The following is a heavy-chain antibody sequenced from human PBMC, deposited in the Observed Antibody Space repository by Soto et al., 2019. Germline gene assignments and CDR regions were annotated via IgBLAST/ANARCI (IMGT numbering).Heavy chain of an antibody. Sequence: GGSLRLSCAASGFTVSSNYMSWVRQAPGKGLEWVSVIYSGGSTYYADSVKGRFTISRDNSKNTLYLQMNSLRAEDTAVYYCARDERGYYDSSGYFDYWGQGTLVTVSS. CDR1: GFTVSSNY. V-gene: IGHV3-53*01. CDR2: IYSGGST. CDR3: ARDERGYYDSSGYFDY. J-gene: IGHJ4*02. D-gene: IGHD3-22*01.